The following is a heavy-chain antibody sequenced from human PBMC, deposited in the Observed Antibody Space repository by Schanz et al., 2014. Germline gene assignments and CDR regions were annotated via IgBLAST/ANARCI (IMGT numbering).Heavy chain of an antibody. CDR2: IYSGGST. J-gene: IGHJ3*02. D-gene: IGHD1-1*01. Sequence: EVQLVESGGGLIQPGGSLRLSCAASGFTVSSNYMSWVRQAPGKGLAWVSVIYSGGSTYYADSVKGRLTISRDNSKNTMYIQMNSLRDEETAVYYCASDRWDWNNAFDIWGQGTMVTVSS. V-gene: IGHV3-53*01. CDR3: ASDRWDWNNAFDI. CDR1: GFTVSSNY.